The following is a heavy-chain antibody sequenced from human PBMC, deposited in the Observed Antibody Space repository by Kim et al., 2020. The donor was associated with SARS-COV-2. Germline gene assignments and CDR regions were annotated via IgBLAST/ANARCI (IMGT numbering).Heavy chain of an antibody. V-gene: IGHV5-51*01. J-gene: IGHJ4*02. Sequence: YPGDSETRYSPSVQGRVTISADKSISTAYRQWSSLKASDTAMYYCARIGDYWGQGTLVTVSS. D-gene: IGHD2-15*01. CDR3: ARIGDY. CDR2: YPGDSET.